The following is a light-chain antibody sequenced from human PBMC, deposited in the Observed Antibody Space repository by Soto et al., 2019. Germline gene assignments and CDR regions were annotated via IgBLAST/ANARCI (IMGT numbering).Light chain of an antibody. CDR3: QQSYTTPPTLT. V-gene: IGKV1-39*01. CDR2: AAS. Sequence: DIQMTQSPSSLSASVGDRVTITCRASQSISNYLNWYQQKAGKAPKLLIYAASRLQSGVPSRFIGSGSGTDFTLTISSLQPEDSATYYCQQSYTTPPTLTFGGGTKVEIK. J-gene: IGKJ4*01. CDR1: QSISNY.